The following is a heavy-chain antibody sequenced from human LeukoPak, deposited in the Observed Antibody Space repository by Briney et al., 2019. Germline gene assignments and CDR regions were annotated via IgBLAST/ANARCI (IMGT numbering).Heavy chain of an antibody. V-gene: IGHV3-23*01. J-gene: IGHJ5*02. CDR2: IRGSGYSA. CDR3: AKVAVAVVRDWLDP. CDR1: GFTFSTYG. Sequence: GGSLRLSCAASGFTFSTYGMSWVRQAPGKGLEWVSVIRGSGYSAFYADSVKGRFTISRDNSKNTLYLQMNSLRAEDTAVYYCAKVAVAVVRDWLDPWGQGTLVTVSS. D-gene: IGHD6-19*01.